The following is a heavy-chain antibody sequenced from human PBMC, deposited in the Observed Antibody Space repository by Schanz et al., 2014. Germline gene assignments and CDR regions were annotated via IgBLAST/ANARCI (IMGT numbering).Heavy chain of an antibody. J-gene: IGHJ4*02. CDR2: ISVYHGHT. V-gene: IGHV1-18*04. CDR3: ARDGEAAAGCDY. Sequence: QVQLVQSGAEVKKPGVSVKVSCKASGYTFTTYYIHWVRQAPGQGLEWMGWISVYHGHTNYAEKVHGRVTMTTDTSTSTAYMELRSLISDDTAVYYCARDGEAAAGCDYWGQGTLVTVSS. D-gene: IGHD6-13*01. CDR1: GYTFTTYY.